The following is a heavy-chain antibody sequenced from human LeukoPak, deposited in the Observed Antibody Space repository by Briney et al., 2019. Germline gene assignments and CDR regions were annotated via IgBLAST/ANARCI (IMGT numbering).Heavy chain of an antibody. CDR1: GGTFSSYA. V-gene: IGHV1-69*05. D-gene: IGHD1-26*01. J-gene: IGHJ5*02. CDR2: IIPIFGTA. Sequence: SVKVSCKASGGTFSSYAISWVRQAPGQGLEWMGRIIPIFGTANYAQKFQGRVTITTDESTSTAYMELSSLRSDNTAVFYCAREVGYSSSYYGRFDPWGQGTLVIVSS. CDR3: AREVGYSSSYYGRFDP.